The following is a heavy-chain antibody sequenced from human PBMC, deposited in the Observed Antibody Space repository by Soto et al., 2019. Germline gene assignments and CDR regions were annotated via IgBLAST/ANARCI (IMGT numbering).Heavy chain of an antibody. V-gene: IGHV5-51*01. CDR1: GYAFTSYW. D-gene: IGHD2-2*01. J-gene: IGHJ5*02. CDR2: IYPGDSDT. Sequence: GESLKISCTGSGYAFTSYWIAWVRQMPGKGLEWMGIIYPGDSDTRYSPSFQGQVTISADKSITTAYLQWSSLRASDTAMYYCARGYCTTTICDPWFDPWGQGTLVTVSS. CDR3: ARGYCTTTICDPWFDP.